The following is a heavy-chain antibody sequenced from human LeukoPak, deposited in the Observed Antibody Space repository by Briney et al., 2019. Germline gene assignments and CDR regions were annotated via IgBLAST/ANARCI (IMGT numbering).Heavy chain of an antibody. D-gene: IGHD1-7*01. CDR2: TYYRSKWYN. Sequence: SQTLSLTCAISGDSVSSNSAAWIWIRQSPSRGLEWLGRTYYRSKWYNDYAVSVKSRITINADTSKNQFSLQLNSVTPEDTAVYYCASSDWTYANVWGQGTTVTVSS. CDR1: GDSVSSNSAA. J-gene: IGHJ6*02. CDR3: ASSDWTYANV. V-gene: IGHV6-1*01.